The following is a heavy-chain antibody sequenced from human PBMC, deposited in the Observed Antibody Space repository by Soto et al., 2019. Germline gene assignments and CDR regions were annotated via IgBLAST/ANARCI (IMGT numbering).Heavy chain of an antibody. CDR2: IYYSGST. J-gene: IGHJ6*03. CDR1: GGSISSYY. V-gene: IGHV4-59*01. D-gene: IGHD2-2*01. CDR3: ASTKGYCSSTSCYQPYYYYYMDV. Sequence: SETLSLTCTVSGGSISSYYWSWIRQPPGKGLEWIGYIYYSGSTNYNPSLKSRVTISVDTSKNQFSLKLSSVTAADTAVYYCASTKGYCSSTSCYQPYYYYYMDVWGKGTTVTVSS.